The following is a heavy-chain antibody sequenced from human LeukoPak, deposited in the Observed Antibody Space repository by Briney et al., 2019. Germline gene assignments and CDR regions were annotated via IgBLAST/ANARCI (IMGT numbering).Heavy chain of an antibody. Sequence: SVKVSCKASGFTFTNSAMQWVRQARGQRLEWIGWIVVGSGNTNYAQKFQERVTITRDMSTSTAYMELSSLRSEDTAVYYCAAKLGYCSSTSCQPPWGQGTLATVSS. CDR1: GFTFTNSA. D-gene: IGHD2-2*01. CDR3: AAKLGYCSSTSCQPP. J-gene: IGHJ5*02. V-gene: IGHV1-58*02. CDR2: IVVGSGNT.